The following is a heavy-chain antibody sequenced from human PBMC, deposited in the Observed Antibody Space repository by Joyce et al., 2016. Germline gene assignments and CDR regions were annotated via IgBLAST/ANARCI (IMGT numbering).Heavy chain of an antibody. J-gene: IGHJ4*02. D-gene: IGHD3-3*01. CDR2: IVPMSETT. CDR3: ARGRGDDFWSGYYGSIDY. CDR1: GDIFNAYG. Sequence: QVQLEQSGAEVKKPGSSVKVSCKTSGDIFNAYGINWVRQAPGQGLEWLGGIVPMSETTDDSQKFRGRLTISANETTSTVYMELSSLRSDDTGTYYCARGRGDDFWSGYYGSIDYWGQGTLVSVSS. V-gene: IGHV1-69*01.